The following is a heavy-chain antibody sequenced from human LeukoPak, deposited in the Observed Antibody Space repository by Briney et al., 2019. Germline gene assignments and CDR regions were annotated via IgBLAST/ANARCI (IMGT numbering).Heavy chain of an antibody. CDR1: GFTFSSYW. Sequence: GGSLRLSYAASGFTFSSYWMHWVRQAPGKGLGWVSRINSDGSSTSYADSVKGRFTISRDNAKNTLYLQMNSLRAEDTAVYYCARDGVYGGNLDYWGQGTLVTVSS. D-gene: IGHD4-23*01. CDR3: ARDGVYGGNLDY. V-gene: IGHV3-74*01. CDR2: INSDGSST. J-gene: IGHJ4*02.